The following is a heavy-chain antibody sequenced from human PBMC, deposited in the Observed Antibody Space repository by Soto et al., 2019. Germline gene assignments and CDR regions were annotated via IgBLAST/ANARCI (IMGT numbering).Heavy chain of an antibody. CDR2: IYYSGST. J-gene: IGHJ4*02. Sequence: QVQLQESGPGLVKPSETLSLTCTVSGGSVSSGSYYWSWIRQPPGKGLEWIGYIYYSGSTNYNPSLKSRVTISVDTSKNQFSLKLSSVTAADTAVYYCARDPVAGNFRFDYWGQGTLVPVSS. CDR1: GGSVSSGSYY. D-gene: IGHD6-19*01. V-gene: IGHV4-61*01. CDR3: ARDPVAGNFRFDY.